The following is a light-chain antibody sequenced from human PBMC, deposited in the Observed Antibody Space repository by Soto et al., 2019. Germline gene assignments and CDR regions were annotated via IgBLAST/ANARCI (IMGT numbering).Light chain of an antibody. CDR1: QDIRNY. CDR2: AAS. J-gene: IGKJ3*01. V-gene: IGKV1-27*01. CDR3: QKYNFAPFT. Sequence: DIQMTQSPSSLSASVGDRVTITCRASQDIRNYLAWYQQKPGKSPELLIYAASLLQSGVPSRFSGSGSGTDFTLTISSLQPEDVATYFCQKYNFAPFTFGPGTKVDIK.